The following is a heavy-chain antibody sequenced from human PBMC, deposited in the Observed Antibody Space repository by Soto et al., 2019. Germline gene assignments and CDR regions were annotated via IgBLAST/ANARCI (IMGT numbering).Heavy chain of an antibody. J-gene: IGHJ6*02. D-gene: IGHD6-19*01. CDR1: GFSLSTSGVG. CDR2: IYWDDDK. V-gene: IGHV2-5*02. Sequence: QITLKESGPTLVKPTQTLTLTCTFSGFSLSTSGVGVGWIRQPPGKALEWLALIYWDDDKRYSPSLKSRLTITKDTSKNRVVLTMTNMDPVDTATYYCAHSSSGWYGYYYYGMDVWGQGTTVTVSS. CDR3: AHSSSGWYGYYYYGMDV.